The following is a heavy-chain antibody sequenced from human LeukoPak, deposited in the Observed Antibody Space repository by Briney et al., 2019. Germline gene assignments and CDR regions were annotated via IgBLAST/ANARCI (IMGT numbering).Heavy chain of an antibody. D-gene: IGHD6-19*01. CDR2: IYYSGST. V-gene: IGHV4-59*01. Sequence: SETLSLTCTVSGGSISGYYWSWIRQPPGKRLEWIGYIYYSGSTNYNPSLKSRVTISVDTSKNQFSLKLSSVTAADTAVYYCAREVSTLAVAGPFFDYWGQGTLVTVSS. CDR1: GGSISGYY. CDR3: AREVSTLAVAGPFFDY. J-gene: IGHJ4*02.